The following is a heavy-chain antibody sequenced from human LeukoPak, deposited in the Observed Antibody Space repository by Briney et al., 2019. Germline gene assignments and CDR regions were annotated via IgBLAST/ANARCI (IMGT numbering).Heavy chain of an antibody. D-gene: IGHD4-23*01. Sequence: QPGRSLRLSCAASGFTFSSYGMHWVRQTPNKGLEWVAVISYDGSNKYYADSVKGRFTISRDNSKNTLYLQMNSLRAEDTAVYYCAKGLTTVVTEFWGQGTLVTVSS. CDR1: GFTFSSYG. CDR3: AKGLTTVVTEF. CDR2: ISYDGSNK. V-gene: IGHV3-30*18. J-gene: IGHJ4*02.